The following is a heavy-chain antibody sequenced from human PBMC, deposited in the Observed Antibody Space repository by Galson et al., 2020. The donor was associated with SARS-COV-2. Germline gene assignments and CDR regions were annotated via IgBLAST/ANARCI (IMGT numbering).Heavy chain of an antibody. J-gene: IGHJ3*02. Sequence: GESLKISCAASGFTFSNYGMHWVRQAPGKGLEWVAVISYAGINKYYADSVKGRFTISRDNSKNTLYLQMNSLRAEDTAVYYCAKEIEQWLVRPGAFDIWGQGTMVTVSS. V-gene: IGHV3-30*18. CDR2: ISYAGINK. CDR1: GFTFSNYG. D-gene: IGHD6-19*01. CDR3: AKEIEQWLVRPGAFDI.